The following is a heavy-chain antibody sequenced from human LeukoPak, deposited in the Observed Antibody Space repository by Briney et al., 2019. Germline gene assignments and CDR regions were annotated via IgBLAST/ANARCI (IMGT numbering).Heavy chain of an antibody. V-gene: IGHV1-8*01. CDR1: GSSLTELS. D-gene: IGHD3-10*01. CDR3: VRLFVQEPSGWFDP. Sequence: ASVKVSCTVSGSSLTELSLYWVRQPPGQGLEWMGWMNPNSGNTAYAQKFQGRVTMTRGVSIRTAYMELSSLRSEDTAVYYCVRLFVQEPSGWFDPWGQGTLVTVS. CDR2: MNPNSGNT. J-gene: IGHJ5*02.